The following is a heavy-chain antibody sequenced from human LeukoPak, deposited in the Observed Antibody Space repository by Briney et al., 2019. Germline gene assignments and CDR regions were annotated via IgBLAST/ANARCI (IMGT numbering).Heavy chain of an antibody. Sequence: GRSLRLSCAASGFTFSSYGMHWVRQAPGKGLEWVAVISYDGSNKYYADSVKGRFTISRDNSKNTLYLQMNSLRAEDTAVYYCAKDNYGGTPGDYWGQGTLVTVSS. V-gene: IGHV3-30*18. D-gene: IGHD4-23*01. J-gene: IGHJ4*02. CDR3: AKDNYGGTPGDY. CDR2: ISYDGSNK. CDR1: GFTFSSYG.